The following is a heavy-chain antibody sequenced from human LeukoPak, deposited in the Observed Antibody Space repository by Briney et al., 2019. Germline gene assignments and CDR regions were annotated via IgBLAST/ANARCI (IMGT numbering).Heavy chain of an antibody. Sequence: SETLSLTCAVYGGSFSGYYWSWIRQPPGKGLEWIGEINHSGSTNYNPSLKSRVTISVDTSKNQFSLKLRPVTAADTAVYYCARLVAPRGVFAYWGQGSLVTVSS. CDR1: GGSFSGYY. J-gene: IGHJ4*02. CDR3: ARLVAPRGVFAY. V-gene: IGHV4-34*01. D-gene: IGHD5-12*01. CDR2: INHSGST.